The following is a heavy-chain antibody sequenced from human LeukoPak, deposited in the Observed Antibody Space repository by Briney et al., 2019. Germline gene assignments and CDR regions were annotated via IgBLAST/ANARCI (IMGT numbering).Heavy chain of an antibody. D-gene: IGHD2-15*01. CDR2: IIPILGIA. CDR3: ARVEVVGDYYYGMDV. CDR1: GGTFSSYA. Sequence: SVKASCKASGGTFSSYAISWVRQAPGQGLEWMGGIIPILGIANYAQKFQGRVTITADKSTSTAYMELSSLRSEDTAVYYCARVEVVGDYYYGMDVWGQGTTVTVSS. V-gene: IGHV1-69*10. J-gene: IGHJ6*02.